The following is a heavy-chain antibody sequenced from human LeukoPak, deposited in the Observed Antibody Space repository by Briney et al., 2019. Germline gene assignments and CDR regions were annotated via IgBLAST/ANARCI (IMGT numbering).Heavy chain of an antibody. CDR2: ISGSGGST. CDR1: GFTFSSYA. V-gene: IGHV3-23*01. Sequence: GGSLRLSCAASGFTFSSYAMSWVRQAPGKGLEWVSAISGSGGSTYYADSVKGRFTISRDNSKNTLYLQMNSLRAEDTAVYYCATWPHGYGDSHPDPFDYWGQGTLVTVSS. D-gene: IGHD4-17*01. CDR3: ATWPHGYGDSHPDPFDY. J-gene: IGHJ4*02.